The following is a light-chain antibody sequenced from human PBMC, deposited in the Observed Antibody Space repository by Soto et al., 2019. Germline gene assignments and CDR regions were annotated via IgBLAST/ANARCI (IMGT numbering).Light chain of an antibody. V-gene: IGKV3D-20*02. Sequence: EIVLTQSPGTLSLSPGERATLSCRASQSVSSSYLAWYQQKPGQAPRLLIYGASSRATGIPDRFSGSGSGTDYTLTISSLEPEDFAVYYCQQRSNWPPLNFGGGTKVDIK. CDR3: QQRSNWPPLN. J-gene: IGKJ4*01. CDR2: GAS. CDR1: QSVSSSY.